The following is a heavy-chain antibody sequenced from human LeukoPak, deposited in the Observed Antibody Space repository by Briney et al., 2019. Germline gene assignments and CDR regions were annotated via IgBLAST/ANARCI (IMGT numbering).Heavy chain of an antibody. V-gene: IGHV4-59*12. Sequence: SETLSLTCTVSGGSISSYYCSWIRQPPGKGLEWIGYIYYIGSTNYNPSLKSRVTISVDTSKNQFSLKLSSVTAADTAVYYCARLDHWFDPWGQGTLVTVSS. CDR3: ARLDHWFDP. D-gene: IGHD3-9*01. CDR1: GGSISSYY. CDR2: IYYIGST. J-gene: IGHJ5*02.